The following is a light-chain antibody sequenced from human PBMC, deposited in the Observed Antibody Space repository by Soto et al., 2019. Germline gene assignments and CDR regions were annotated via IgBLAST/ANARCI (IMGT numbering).Light chain of an antibody. CDR3: TSYTSNNSRV. J-gene: IGLJ1*01. CDR2: EVS. Sequence: QSVLTQPASVSGSPGQSITISCTGTSSDVGGYNYVSWYQQHPGKAPKLMIYEVSNRPSGVSHRFSGSKSGNTASLTISGLQAEDGADYYCTSYTSNNSRVFGTGTKVTVL. V-gene: IGLV2-14*01. CDR1: SSDVGGYNY.